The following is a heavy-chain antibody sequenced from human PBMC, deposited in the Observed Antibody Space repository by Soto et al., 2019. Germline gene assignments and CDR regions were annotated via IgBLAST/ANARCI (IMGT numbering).Heavy chain of an antibody. D-gene: IGHD2-2*01. J-gene: IGHJ5*02. Sequence: QLQLQESGPGLVKPSETLSLTCTVSGGSISSSSYYWGWIRQPPGKGLEWIGSIYYSGSTYYNPSLKSRVTISVDTSKNQCSLKLSSVTAADTAVYYCARVRIVVVPAAMSPWGQGTLVTVSS. CDR2: IYYSGST. CDR1: GGSISSSSYY. V-gene: IGHV4-39*01. CDR3: ARVRIVVVPAAMSP.